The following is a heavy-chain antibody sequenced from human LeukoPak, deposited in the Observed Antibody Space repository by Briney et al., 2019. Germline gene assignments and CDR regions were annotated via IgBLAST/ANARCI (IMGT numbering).Heavy chain of an antibody. Sequence: GEPLKISCKGSGYSSTSYWIGWVRQMPGKGLEWMGIIFPGDSDTRYSPSFQGQVTISADKFISTAYLQWSSLKASDTAMYYCARRGHYDSSGYLGYFDLWGRGTLVTVSS. J-gene: IGHJ2*01. V-gene: IGHV5-51*01. CDR2: IFPGDSDT. CDR3: ARRGHYDSSGYLGYFDL. CDR1: GYSSTSYW. D-gene: IGHD3-22*01.